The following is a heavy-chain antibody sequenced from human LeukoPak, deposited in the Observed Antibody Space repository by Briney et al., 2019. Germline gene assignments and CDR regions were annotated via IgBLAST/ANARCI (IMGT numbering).Heavy chain of an antibody. CDR1: GYSISSGYY. J-gene: IGHJ4*02. D-gene: IGHD3-22*01. Sequence: SETLSLTCTVSGYSISSGYYWGWIRQPPGKGLEWIGSIYHSGSTYYNPSLKSRVTISVDTSKNQFSLKLSSVTAADTAVYYCATSHYYDSSGYYYFDYWGQGTLVTVSS. CDR2: IYHSGST. V-gene: IGHV4-38-2*02. CDR3: ATSHYYDSSGYYYFDY.